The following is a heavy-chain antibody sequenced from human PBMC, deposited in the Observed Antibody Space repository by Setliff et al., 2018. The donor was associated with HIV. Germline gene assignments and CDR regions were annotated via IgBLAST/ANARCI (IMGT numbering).Heavy chain of an antibody. Sequence: ASVKVSCKTSGCTFKSYDINWVRQAPGQRPEWMARINAGNGNREYSPKFQGRVTITADTSASTMYMELSSLRSEDTAVYYCARVGNNRLQFFDHWGQGTLVTVSS. CDR1: GCTFKSYD. V-gene: IGHV1-3*01. CDR3: ARVGNNRLQFFDH. D-gene: IGHD5-12*01. CDR2: INAGNGNR. J-gene: IGHJ4*02.